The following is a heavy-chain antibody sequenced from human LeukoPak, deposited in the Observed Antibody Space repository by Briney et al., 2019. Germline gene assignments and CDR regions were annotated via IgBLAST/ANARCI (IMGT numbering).Heavy chain of an antibody. J-gene: IGHJ6*02. CDR2: ISGSGGST. Sequence: PGGSLRLSCAASGFTFSSYAMSWVRQAPGKGLECVSAISGSGGSTYYADSVKGRFTISRDNSKNTLYLQMNSLRAEDTAVYYCAKRGYCSGGSCLNYYGMDVWGQGTTVTVSS. D-gene: IGHD2-15*01. CDR3: AKRGYCSGGSCLNYYGMDV. V-gene: IGHV3-23*01. CDR1: GFTFSSYA.